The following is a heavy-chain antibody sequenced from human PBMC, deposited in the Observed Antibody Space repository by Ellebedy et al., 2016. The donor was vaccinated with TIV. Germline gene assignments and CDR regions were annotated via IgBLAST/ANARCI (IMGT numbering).Heavy chain of an antibody. CDR2: VNGGGVST. D-gene: IGHD2-21*02. Sequence: GESLKISCEASGFTFSYYWMHWVRQAPGKGLVWVSRVNGGGVSTSYSDSVKGRFTISRDNAKKTLYLQMNSLRAEDTAVYYCTRTLTSYYFDYWGQGALVTVS. V-gene: IGHV3-74*01. J-gene: IGHJ4*02. CDR3: TRTLTSYYFDY. CDR1: GFTFSYYW.